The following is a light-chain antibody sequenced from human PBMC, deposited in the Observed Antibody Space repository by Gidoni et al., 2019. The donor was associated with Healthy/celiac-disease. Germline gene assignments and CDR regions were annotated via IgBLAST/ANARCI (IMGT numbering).Light chain of an antibody. J-gene: IGKJ4*01. V-gene: IGKV3-11*01. Sequence: EIVLTQSPATLSLSPGERATLSCRASQSVSSYLAWYQQKPGQAPRLLIYAASNRATGIPARFSGSGSGTDFTLTISSLGPEDFAVYYCQQRSNWPLTFGGGTKVEIK. CDR1: QSVSSY. CDR3: QQRSNWPLT. CDR2: AAS.